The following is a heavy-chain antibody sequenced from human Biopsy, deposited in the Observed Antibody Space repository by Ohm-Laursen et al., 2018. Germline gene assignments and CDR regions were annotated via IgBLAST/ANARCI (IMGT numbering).Heavy chain of an antibody. CDR2: FYSGSGA. D-gene: IGHD3-16*02. V-gene: IGHV3-66*01. CDR1: GFTVSSNY. J-gene: IGHJ4*02. CDR3: AKDDGGRYRGY. Sequence: SLRLSCTASGFTVSSNYIAWVCQAPGKGLERVSVFYSGSGAFYADSVRGRFAISRDDSKNTLDLQMNSLRAEDTAVYYCAKDDGGRYRGYWGQGTLVTVSS.